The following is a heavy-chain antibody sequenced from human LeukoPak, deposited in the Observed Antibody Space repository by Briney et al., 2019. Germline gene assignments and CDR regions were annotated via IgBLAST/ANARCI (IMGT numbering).Heavy chain of an antibody. CDR3: AKDARALVPAAIVAFDI. CDR2: ISGSGGST. Sequence: PGGSLRLSCAASGFTFSSYAMSWVRQAPGKGLEWVSAISGSGGSTYYADSVKGWFTISRDNSKNTLYLQMNSLRAEDTAVYYCAKDARALVPAAIVAFDIWGQGTMVTVSS. J-gene: IGHJ3*02. D-gene: IGHD2-2*02. V-gene: IGHV3-23*01. CDR1: GFTFSSYA.